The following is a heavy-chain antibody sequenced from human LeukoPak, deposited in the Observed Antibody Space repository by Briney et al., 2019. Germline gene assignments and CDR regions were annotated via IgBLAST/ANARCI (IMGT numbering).Heavy chain of an antibody. CDR1: GFTFSSYA. J-gene: IGHJ4*02. Sequence: GGSLRLSCAASGFTFSSYAMSWVRQAPGKGLEWVSAISGSGGSTYYADSVKGRFTISRDNAKNSLYLQMNSLRAEDTALYYCAKDINVASAVTPFFDYWGQGTLVTVSS. CDR3: AKDINVASAVTPFFDY. CDR2: ISGSGGST. D-gene: IGHD2-15*01. V-gene: IGHV3-23*01.